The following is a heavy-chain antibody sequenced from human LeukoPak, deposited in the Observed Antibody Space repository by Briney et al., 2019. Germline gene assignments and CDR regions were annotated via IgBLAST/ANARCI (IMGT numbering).Heavy chain of an antibody. Sequence: EPSETLSLTCTVSGGSISSGGYYWSWIRQPPGKGLEWIGYIYHSGSTYYNPSLKSRVTISVDRSKNQFSLKLSSVTAADTAVYYCARTVVDSSGYYHGSSWGQGTLVTVSS. CDR3: ARTVVDSSGYYHGSS. J-gene: IGHJ5*02. V-gene: IGHV4-30-2*01. D-gene: IGHD3-22*01. CDR1: GGSISSGGYY. CDR2: IYHSGST.